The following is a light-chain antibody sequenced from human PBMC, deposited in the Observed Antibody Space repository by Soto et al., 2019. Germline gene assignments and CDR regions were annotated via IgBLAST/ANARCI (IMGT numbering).Light chain of an antibody. Sequence: DIQITQSPSTLSASVGDRVTITCRASQSISSWLAWYQQKPGKAPKLLIYDASSLESGVPSRFSGSGSDTEFTLTINNLQPDDFSTYHCQQYNRYSLTFCGVT. J-gene: IGKJ4*01. V-gene: IGKV1-5*01. CDR2: DAS. CDR1: QSISSW. CDR3: QQYNRYSLT.